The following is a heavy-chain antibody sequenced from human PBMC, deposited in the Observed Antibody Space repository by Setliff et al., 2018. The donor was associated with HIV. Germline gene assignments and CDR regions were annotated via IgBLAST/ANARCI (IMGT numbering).Heavy chain of an antibody. CDR2: INHRGST. Sequence: LSLTCAVYGGSFSDYYWTWIRQSPGKGLEWIGEINHRGSTNYNPSLKNRVTVSVDTSKNQFSLKLGSVTAADTAVYYCARESPSSSWFYFDFWGQGTLVTVSS. V-gene: IGHV4-34*01. D-gene: IGHD6-13*01. CDR3: ARESPSSSWFYFDF. J-gene: IGHJ4*02. CDR1: GGSFSDYY.